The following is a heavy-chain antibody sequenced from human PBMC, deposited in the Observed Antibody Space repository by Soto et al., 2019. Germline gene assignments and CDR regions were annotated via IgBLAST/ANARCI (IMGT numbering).Heavy chain of an antibody. J-gene: IGHJ6*02. D-gene: IGHD3-3*01. CDR3: AKDQHSMVLEWLCMDV. Sequence: QVQLVESGGGVVQPGRSLRLSCAASGFTFSSYGMHWVRQAPGKGLEWVAVISYDGSNKYYADSVKGRFTISRDNPKNTLYLQMNSLRAEDTAVYYCAKDQHSMVLEWLCMDVWGQGTTVTVSS. V-gene: IGHV3-30*18. CDR2: ISYDGSNK. CDR1: GFTFSSYG.